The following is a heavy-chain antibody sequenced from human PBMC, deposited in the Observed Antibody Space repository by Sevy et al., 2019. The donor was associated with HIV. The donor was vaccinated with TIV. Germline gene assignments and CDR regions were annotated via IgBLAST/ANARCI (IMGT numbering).Heavy chain of an antibody. CDR3: ARLYAAYDI. J-gene: IGHJ3*02. D-gene: IGHD2-2*01. CDR1: GGSFSDYS. V-gene: IGHV4-34*01. Sequence: GSLRLSCAIYGGSFSDYSWNWIRQSPGKGLEWIGEVNHRGSTNYNPSLKSRVTLSVDTSKNQFSLKLTSMTPADTAVYFCARLYAAYDIWGQGTLVTVSS. CDR2: VNHRGST.